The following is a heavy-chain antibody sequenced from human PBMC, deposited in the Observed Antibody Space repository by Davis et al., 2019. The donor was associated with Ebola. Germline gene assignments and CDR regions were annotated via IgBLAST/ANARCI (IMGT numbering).Heavy chain of an antibody. CDR1: GGSISSGGYY. J-gene: IGHJ4*02. CDR3: VRGDYWAYYFDY. Sequence: MPSETLSLTFTVSGGSISSGGYYWSWIRQHPGKGLEWIGYIYYSGSTYYNPSLKSRVTISVDTSKNQFSLKLSSVTAADTAVYYCVRGDYWAYYFDYWGQGTLVTVPS. CDR2: IYYSGST. V-gene: IGHV4-31*03. D-gene: IGHD4-17*01.